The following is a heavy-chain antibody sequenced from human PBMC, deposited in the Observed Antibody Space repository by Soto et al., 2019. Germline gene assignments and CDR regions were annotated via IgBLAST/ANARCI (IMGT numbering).Heavy chain of an antibody. V-gene: IGHV1-69*05. CDR1: GGTFSSYA. J-gene: IGHJ4*02. CDR2: IIPIFGTA. D-gene: IGHD4-17*01. Sequence: ASVKVSCKASGGTFSSYAISWVRQAPGQGLEWMGGIIPIFGTANYAQKFQDRVTLTRDTSASTAYMELSSLRSEDTTVYYCATEIDATTVTSLDYWGQGTLVTAPQ. CDR3: ATEIDATTVTSLDY.